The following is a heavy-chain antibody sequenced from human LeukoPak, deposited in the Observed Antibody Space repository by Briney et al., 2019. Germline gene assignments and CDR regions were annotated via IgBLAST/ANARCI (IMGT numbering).Heavy chain of an antibody. CDR3: ARTSVIYCSGGSCYSRVANYFDY. CDR1: GGSFSGYY. Sequence: SETLSLTCAVYGGSFSGYYWSWIRQPPGKGLEWIGEINHSGSTNYNPSLKSRVTISVDTSKNQFSLKLSSVTAADTAVYYCARTSVIYCSGGSCYSRVANYFDYWGQGTLVTVSS. CDR2: INHSGST. V-gene: IGHV4-34*01. D-gene: IGHD2-15*01. J-gene: IGHJ4*02.